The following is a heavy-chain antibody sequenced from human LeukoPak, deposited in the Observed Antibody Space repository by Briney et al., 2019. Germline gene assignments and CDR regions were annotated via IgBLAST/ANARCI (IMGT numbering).Heavy chain of an antibody. Sequence: GRSLRLSCAASGFTFSSYGMHWVRQAPGKGLEWVALISYDGSNIRYADSVKGRFTISRDNSKNTLYLQMNSLRAEDTAVYYCARDVPPHDYWGQGTLVTVSS. CDR3: ARDVPPHDY. J-gene: IGHJ4*02. CDR1: GFTFSSYG. CDR2: ISYDGSNI. V-gene: IGHV3-30*03.